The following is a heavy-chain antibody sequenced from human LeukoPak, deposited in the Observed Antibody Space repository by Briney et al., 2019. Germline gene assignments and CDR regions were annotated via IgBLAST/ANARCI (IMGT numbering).Heavy chain of an antibody. Sequence: SETLSLTCAVYGGSFSGYYWSWIRQPPGKGREWIGEINHSGSTNYNPSLKSRVTISVDTSKNQFSLKLSSVTAADTAVYYCARAAYSGSYHPDYWGEGTLVTVSS. D-gene: IGHD1-26*01. CDR1: GGSFSGYY. CDR3: ARAAYSGSYHPDY. CDR2: INHSGST. J-gene: IGHJ4*02. V-gene: IGHV4-34*01.